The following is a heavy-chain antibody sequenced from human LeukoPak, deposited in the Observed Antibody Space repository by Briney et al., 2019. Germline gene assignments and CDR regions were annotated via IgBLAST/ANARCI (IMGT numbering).Heavy chain of an antibody. V-gene: IGHV1-46*01. J-gene: IGHJ4*02. CDR3: ARSYDSSGYLDY. D-gene: IGHD3-22*01. CDR2: INPSGGST. CDR1: GFTFSSHY. Sequence: PGGSLRLSCAASGFTFSSHYMHWVRQAPGQGLEWMGIINPSGGSTSYAQKFQGRVTMTRDTSTSTVYMELSSLRSEDTAVYYCARSYDSSGYLDYWGQGTLVTVSS.